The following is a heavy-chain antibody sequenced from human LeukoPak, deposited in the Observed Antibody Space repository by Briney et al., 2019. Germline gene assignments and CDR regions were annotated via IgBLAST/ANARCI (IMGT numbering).Heavy chain of an antibody. D-gene: IGHD1-26*01. J-gene: IGHJ4*02. CDR2: IYYSGST. CDR3: ARDRGSYYVG. CDR1: GGSISSSSYY. V-gene: IGHV4-31*03. Sequence: SETLSLTCTVSGGSISSSSYYWGWIRQPPGKGLEWIGYIYYSGSTYYNPSLKSRVTISVDTSKNQFSLKLSSVTAADTAVYYCARDRGSYYVGWGQGTLVTVSS.